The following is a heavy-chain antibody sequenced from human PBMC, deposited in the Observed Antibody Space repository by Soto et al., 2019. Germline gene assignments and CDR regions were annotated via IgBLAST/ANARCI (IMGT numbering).Heavy chain of an antibody. D-gene: IGHD2-21*02. V-gene: IGHV1-2*02. J-gene: IGHJ6*02. Sequence: QVQLVQSGAEVKKPGASVKVSCKASGYTFTGYYMHWVRQAPGQGLEWMGWINPNSGGTNYAQKFQGGVTMTRDTSISTAYMELSRLRSDDTAVYYCARDGLMSCGGDCYPNFYYYYGMDVWGQGTTVTVSS. CDR2: INPNSGGT. CDR3: ARDGLMSCGGDCYPNFYYYYGMDV. CDR1: GYTFTGYY.